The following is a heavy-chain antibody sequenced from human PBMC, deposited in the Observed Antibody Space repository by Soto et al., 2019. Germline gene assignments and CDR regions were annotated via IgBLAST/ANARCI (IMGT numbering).Heavy chain of an antibody. V-gene: IGHV4-31*03. CDR3: AREGHSSWEWLDP. CDR2: VYHTGAT. Sequence: QVQLQESGPGLVEPSQTLSLVCSVSGDPLRYGGYYWSWVRQSPGKALEWIGFVYHTGATYYPPSLESRVTMAVAMSKNEFSLKLTSVTAADTATYYCAREGHSSWEWLDPWGQGILVTVSS. J-gene: IGHJ5*02. CDR1: GDPLRYGGYY. D-gene: IGHD1-26*01.